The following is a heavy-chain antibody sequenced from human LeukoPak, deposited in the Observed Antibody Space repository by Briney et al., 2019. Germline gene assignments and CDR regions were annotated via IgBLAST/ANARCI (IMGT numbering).Heavy chain of an antibody. CDR1: GGTFSSYA. CDR2: IIPIFGTA. V-gene: IGHV1-69*13. D-gene: IGHD3-3*01. Sequence: SVKVSCKASGGTFSSYAISWVRQAPGQGLEWMGGIIPIFGTANYAQKFQGRVTITADESTSTAYMELSSLRSEDAAVYYCATGMYYDFWSGYYDDYWGQGTLVTVSS. J-gene: IGHJ4*02. CDR3: ATGMYYDFWSGYYDDY.